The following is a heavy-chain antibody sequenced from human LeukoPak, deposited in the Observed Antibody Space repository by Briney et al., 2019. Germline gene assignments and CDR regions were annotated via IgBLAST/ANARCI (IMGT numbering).Heavy chain of an antibody. D-gene: IGHD3-10*01. V-gene: IGHV4-59*08. CDR2: MYYSGST. CDR1: GGSISSYY. CDR3: ARRLGGSSGFRYFDY. J-gene: IGHJ4*02. Sequence: PSETLSLTCTVSGGSISSYYWSWIRQPPGKGLEWIGYMYYSGSTNYNPSLKSRVTILVDTSKNQFSLKLSSVTAADTAVYYFARRLGGSSGFRYFDYWGQGTLVTVSS.